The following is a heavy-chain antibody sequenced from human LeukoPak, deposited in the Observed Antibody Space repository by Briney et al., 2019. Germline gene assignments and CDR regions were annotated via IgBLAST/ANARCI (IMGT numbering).Heavy chain of an antibody. CDR2: INPHSGDT. CDR3: ARDLMGAYNWFDP. Sequence: ASVKVSCKASEYTFTGYYLHWVRQAPGQGLEWMGWINPHSGDTDYAQKFQGRVTMTRDTSISTAYMELSRLRSDDTAVYYCARDLMGAYNWFDPWGQGTLVTVSS. CDR1: EYTFTGYY. D-gene: IGHD1-26*01. J-gene: IGHJ5*02. V-gene: IGHV1-2*02.